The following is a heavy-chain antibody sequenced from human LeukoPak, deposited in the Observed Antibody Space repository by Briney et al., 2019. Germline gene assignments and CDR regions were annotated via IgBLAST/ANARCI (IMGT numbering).Heavy chain of an antibody. D-gene: IGHD2-2*01. V-gene: IGHV3-48*01. J-gene: IGHJ4*02. Sequence: GGSLRLSCAASGFTFSSYSMNWVRQAPGKGLEWVSYIRSGGGTIYHADPVKGRFTISRDDARNSLYLQMDSLRVEDTAVYYCVRDPHALDFWGQGTLVTVSS. CDR1: GFTFSSYS. CDR2: IRSGGGTI. CDR3: VRDPHALDF.